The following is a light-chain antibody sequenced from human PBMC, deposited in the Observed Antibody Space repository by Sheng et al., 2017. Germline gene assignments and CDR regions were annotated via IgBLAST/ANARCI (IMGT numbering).Light chain of an antibody. Sequence: DVQMTQFPSAMSASVGDRVTITCRASQGIRNYLAWFQQKPGRVPERLIYAASSLQSGVPSRFSGSGFGTEFTLTIRSLQPEDFATYYCLQHNVYPYSFGQGTKLEIK. V-gene: IGKV1-17*03. J-gene: IGKJ2*03. CDR1: QGIRNY. CDR2: AAS. CDR3: LQHNVYPYS.